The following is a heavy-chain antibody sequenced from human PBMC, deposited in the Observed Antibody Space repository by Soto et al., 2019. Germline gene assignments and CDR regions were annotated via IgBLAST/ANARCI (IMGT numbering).Heavy chain of an antibody. CDR3: ARDDSRGVDY. CDR2: IYYSGST. V-gene: IGHV4-30-4*01. CDR1: GGSISSGDYY. D-gene: IGHD3-22*01. J-gene: IGHJ4*02. Sequence: QVQLQESGPGLVKPSQTLSLTCTVSGGSISSGDYYWSWIRQPPGKGLEWIGYIYYSGSTYYNPSLNSRVTLSVDTSTNQFSLSLSSLTAADTAVYYWARDDSRGVDYWGQGTLVTVSS.